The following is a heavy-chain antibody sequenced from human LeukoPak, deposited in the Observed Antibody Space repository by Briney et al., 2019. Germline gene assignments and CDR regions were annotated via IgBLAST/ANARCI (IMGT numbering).Heavy chain of an antibody. Sequence: GGSLRLSCAASGFTLSSYAMHWVRQAPGKGLEWVAVISYDGSNKYYADSVKGRFTISRDNSKNTLYLQMNSLRAEDTAVYYCARPRYYYDSSGYTNYWGQGTLVTVSS. V-gene: IGHV3-30*04. D-gene: IGHD3-22*01. CDR2: ISYDGSNK. CDR1: GFTLSSYA. CDR3: ARPRYYYDSSGYTNY. J-gene: IGHJ4*02.